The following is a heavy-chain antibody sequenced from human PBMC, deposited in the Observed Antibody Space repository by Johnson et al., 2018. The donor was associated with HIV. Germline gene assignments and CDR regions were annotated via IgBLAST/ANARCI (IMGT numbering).Heavy chain of an antibody. D-gene: IGHD1-14*01. J-gene: IGHJ3*01. Sequence: VQLVESGGALVQPGGSLRLSCAASGFAINTYFMIWVRQAPGKGHEWVSVIFGNYNTYYADSVKGRLTISRDTSRNMLYLQMDSLRPEDTSLYFCAGSITTSGAFDVWGQGTTVTVSS. CDR1: GFAINTYF. V-gene: IGHV3-66*02. CDR2: IFGNYNT. CDR3: AGSITTSGAFDV.